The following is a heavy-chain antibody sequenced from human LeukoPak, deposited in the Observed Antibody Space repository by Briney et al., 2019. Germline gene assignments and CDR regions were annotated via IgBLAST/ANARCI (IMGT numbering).Heavy chain of an antibody. CDR1: GGSISSGDYY. V-gene: IGHV4-30-4*01. J-gene: IGHJ6*03. CDR2: IYYSGST. D-gene: IGHD4-11*01. CDR3: ARVGGMTTATTRIMDV. Sequence: PSQTLSLTCTVSGGSISSGDYYWSWIRQAPGKGLEWIGYIYYSGSTYYNPSLKSRVTISVDTSKNQFSLKLSSVTAADTAVYYCARVGGMTTATTRIMDVWGKGSAVTVSS.